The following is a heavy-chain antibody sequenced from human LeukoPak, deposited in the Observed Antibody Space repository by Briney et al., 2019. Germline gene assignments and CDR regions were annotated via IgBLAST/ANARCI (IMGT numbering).Heavy chain of an antibody. Sequence: GGSLRLSCAASGFTFDDYGMSWVRQAPGKGLEWVSGINWNGGSTGYADSVKGRFTIPRDNAKNSLYLQMNSLRAEDTALYYCARDPVKYQLVRNWFDPWGQGTLVTVSS. CDR3: ARDPVKYQLVRNWFDP. D-gene: IGHD2-2*01. J-gene: IGHJ5*02. V-gene: IGHV3-20*04. CDR1: GFTFDDYG. CDR2: INWNGGST.